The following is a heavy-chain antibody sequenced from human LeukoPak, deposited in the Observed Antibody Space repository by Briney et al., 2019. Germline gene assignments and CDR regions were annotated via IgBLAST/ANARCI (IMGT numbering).Heavy chain of an antibody. CDR2: IYPSGGT. V-gene: IGHV4-4*07. Sequence: PSETPSLTCSVSGGSISSSYWNWIRQFAGKGLEWIGIIYPSGGTNYNPSLKSRVAMSVDTSKNQFSLRVTSVTAADTAVYYCATKTAGGAFDIWGQGTMVTVSS. D-gene: IGHD1-14*01. J-gene: IGHJ3*02. CDR1: GGSISSSY. CDR3: ATKTAGGAFDI.